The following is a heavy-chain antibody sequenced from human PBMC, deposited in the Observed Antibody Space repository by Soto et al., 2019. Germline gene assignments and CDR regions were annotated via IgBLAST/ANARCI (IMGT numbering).Heavy chain of an antibody. CDR3: VRGTRDCTTTSCYTPQGSFYYGMDV. Sequence: QVQVGQSGAEVKKPGSSVKVSCKASGGSFRNYGISWVRQAPGQGLEWIGGIIPMFRTPNYAQKFRGRVTINADEFTRTAYMDLRSLRSDDTAIYYCVRGTRDCTTTSCYTPQGSFYYGMDVWGQGTKVTVSS. CDR1: GGSFRNYG. J-gene: IGHJ6*02. D-gene: IGHD2-2*01. CDR2: IIPMFRTP. V-gene: IGHV1-69*01.